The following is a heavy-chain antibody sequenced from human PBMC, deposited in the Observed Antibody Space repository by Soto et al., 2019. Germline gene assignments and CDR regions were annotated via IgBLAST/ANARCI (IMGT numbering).Heavy chain of an antibody. CDR1: GFTFSSYA. V-gene: IGHV3-23*01. CDR2: ISGSGGST. CDR3: ANDGWATPAAIYYYYYGMDV. Sequence: EVQLLESGGGLVQPGGSLRLSCAASGFTFSSYAMSWVRQAPGKGLEWVSAISGSGGSTYYADSVKGRFTISRDNSNNTLYLQMNSLRAEDTAVYSCANDGWATPAAIYYYYYGMDVCGQGTTVTVSS. D-gene: IGHD2-2*01. J-gene: IGHJ6*02.